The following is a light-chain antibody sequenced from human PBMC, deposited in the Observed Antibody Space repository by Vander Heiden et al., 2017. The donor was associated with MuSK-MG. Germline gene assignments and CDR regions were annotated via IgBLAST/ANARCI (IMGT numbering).Light chain of an antibody. J-gene: IGKJ4*01. CDR2: DAS. CDR3: QQDNSYSVT. V-gene: IGKV1-5*01. CDR1: QSISSW. Sequence: IQMTHSPSTLSESVGDRVTISCRARQSISSWLAWYQLKPGKAPKLLIYDASSSESEVPSRFSGSGSGTEFTLTISSLQPDDFATYYCQQDNSYSVTFGGGTKVEIK.